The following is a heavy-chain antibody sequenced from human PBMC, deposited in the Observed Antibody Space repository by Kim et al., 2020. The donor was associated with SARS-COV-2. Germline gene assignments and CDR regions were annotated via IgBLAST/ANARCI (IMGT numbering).Heavy chain of an antibody. J-gene: IGHJ6*03. CDR1: GFTFTNYA. CDR3: AKDSVPSIYYFYYMEL. V-gene: IGHV3-23*01. CDR2: ISGGGGST. D-gene: IGHD3-10*01. Sequence: GGSLRLSCAASGFTFTNYAMGWVRRTPEKGLEWVSAISGGGGSTKYAASVEGRFIISRDNSKNTLYLQMNSLRADDTAVYYCAKDSVPSIYYFYYMELWGKGTTVTVSS.